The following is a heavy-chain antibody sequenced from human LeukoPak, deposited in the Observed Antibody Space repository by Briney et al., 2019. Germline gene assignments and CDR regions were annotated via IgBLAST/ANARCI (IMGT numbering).Heavy chain of an antibody. CDR2: ISSTGGTT. V-gene: IGHV3-23*01. CDR1: GFTFSSYT. D-gene: IGHD4-17*01. J-gene: IGHJ4*02. Sequence: GGSLRLSCAASGFTFSSYTMTWVRQAPEKGLEWVSVISSTGGTTYYADSVKGRFTISRGNSKNTLYLQMNSLRAEDTAVYYCARDTHDYGDYYPPDYWGQGTLVTVSS. CDR3: ARDTHDYGDYYPPDY.